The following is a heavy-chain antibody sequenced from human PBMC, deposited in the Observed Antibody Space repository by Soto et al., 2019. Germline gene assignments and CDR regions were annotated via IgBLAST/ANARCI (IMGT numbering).Heavy chain of an antibody. V-gene: IGHV3-23*01. Sequence: GWSLSLSCAASGFTFTIFAMSWVRQSPGKGLEWVSTISGSGGSTYYADAVKGRFTISRDNSMGTLYLQMKTLRVEDTATYYCAQGVSLGSTVDLGYWGRGTLVTVSS. CDR3: AQGVSLGSTVDLGY. CDR2: ISGSGGST. D-gene: IGHD7-27*01. J-gene: IGHJ4*02. CDR1: GFTFTIFA.